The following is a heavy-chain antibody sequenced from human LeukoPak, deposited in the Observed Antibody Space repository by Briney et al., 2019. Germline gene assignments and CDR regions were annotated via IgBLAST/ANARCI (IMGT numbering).Heavy chain of an antibody. V-gene: IGHV1-8*03. Sequence: ASVKVSCKASGYTFTSYDINWVRQATGQGLEWMGWMNPNSGNTGYAQKFQGRVTITRNTSISTAYTELSSLRSEDTAVHYCAVERGLTGTDYWGQGTLVTVSS. J-gene: IGHJ4*02. D-gene: IGHD1-20*01. CDR2: MNPNSGNT. CDR1: GYTFTSYD. CDR3: AVERGLTGTDY.